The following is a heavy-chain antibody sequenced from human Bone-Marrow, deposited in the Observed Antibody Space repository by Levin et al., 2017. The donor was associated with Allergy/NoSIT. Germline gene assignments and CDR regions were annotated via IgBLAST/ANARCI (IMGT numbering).Heavy chain of an antibody. V-gene: IGHV3-15*01. CDR1: GFTFSNAW. CDR3: TTEYKIEDDYGGPVDAFDI. Sequence: GESLKISCAASGFTFSNAWMNWVRQAPGKGLEWVGYINRKSDDGTRDYAAPVKGRFTVSRDDSKNTLYLQMNSLKTEDTAVYYCTTEYKIEDDYGGPVDAFDIWGQGTMVIVSS. D-gene: IGHD4-23*01. CDR2: INRKSDDGTR. J-gene: IGHJ3*02.